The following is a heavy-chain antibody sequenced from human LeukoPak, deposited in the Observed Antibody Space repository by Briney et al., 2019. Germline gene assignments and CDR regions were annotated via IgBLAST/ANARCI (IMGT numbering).Heavy chain of an antibody. CDR3: ARDAGLGGYDPPLDY. CDR2: INPDGSST. D-gene: IGHD5-12*01. CDR1: GFTLSGYW. J-gene: IGHJ4*02. V-gene: IGHV3-74*01. Sequence: GGSLRLSCAASGFTLSGYWIHWVRQAPGKGLVWVARINPDGSSTSYADSVMGRFTISRDNAKNSLYLQMNSLRAEDTAVYYCARDAGLGGYDPPLDYWGQGTLVTVSS.